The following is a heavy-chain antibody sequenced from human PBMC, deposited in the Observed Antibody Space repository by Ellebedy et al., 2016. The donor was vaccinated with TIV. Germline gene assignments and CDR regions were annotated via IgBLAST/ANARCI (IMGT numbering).Heavy chain of an antibody. CDR3: AREKSGHKWNDGFDS. CDR1: EFTFSTYS. J-gene: IGHJ4*02. CDR2: ISSSGAYR. Sequence: PGGSLRLSCAASEFTFSTYSMHWVRQAPGKGLEWVSSISSSGAYRYHADSMEGRFTISRDNAKNSLYLQMNSLRADDTAVYYCAREKSGHKWNDGFDSWGQGTLVTVSS. D-gene: IGHD1-1*01. V-gene: IGHV3-21*01.